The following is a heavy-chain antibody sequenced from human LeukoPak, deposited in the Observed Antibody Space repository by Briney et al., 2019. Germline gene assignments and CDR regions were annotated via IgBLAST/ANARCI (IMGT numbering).Heavy chain of an antibody. CDR1: GGSISSYY. J-gene: IGHJ4*02. V-gene: IGHV4-4*09. CDR3: ARHLGRTTIAAY. D-gene: IGHD6-6*01. CDR2: IYTSGGT. Sequence: PSETLSLTCTVSGGSISSYYWSWIRQPPGKGLEWIGYIYTSGGTNYNPSLQSRVTISVDTSKNQFSLKLSSVTAADTAVYYCARHLGRTTIAAYWGQGTLVTVSS.